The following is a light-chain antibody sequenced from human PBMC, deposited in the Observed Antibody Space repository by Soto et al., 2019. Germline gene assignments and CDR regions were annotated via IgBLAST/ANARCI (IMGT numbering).Light chain of an antibody. CDR2: GAS. J-gene: IGKJ1*01. CDR1: QSVSSSY. Sequence: IVLTQSPGTLSLSPGERATLSCRTSQSVSSSYLAWYQQKPGQAPRLLISGASSRATGIPDRFSGSGSGTDFTLTISRLEPEDFAVYYCQQYGSSPLTFGQGTKVEIK. CDR3: QQYGSSPLT. V-gene: IGKV3-20*01.